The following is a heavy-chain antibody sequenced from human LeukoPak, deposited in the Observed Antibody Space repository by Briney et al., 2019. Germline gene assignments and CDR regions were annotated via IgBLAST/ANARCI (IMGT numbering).Heavy chain of an antibody. J-gene: IGHJ4*02. CDR2: ISSSGSTI. CDR1: GFTFSSYE. V-gene: IGHV3-48*03. D-gene: IGHD4-17*01. Sequence: GSLRLSCAASGFTFSSYEMNWVRQAPGKGLEWVSYISSSGSTIYYADSVKGRFTISRDNAKNSLYLQMNSLRADDAAVYYCARDHYGDYPLDYWGQGTLVTVSS. CDR3: ARDHYGDYPLDY.